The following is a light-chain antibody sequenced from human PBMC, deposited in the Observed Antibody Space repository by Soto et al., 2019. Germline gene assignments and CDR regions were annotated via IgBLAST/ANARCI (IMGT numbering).Light chain of an antibody. Sequence: DIQMTQSPSSLSASVEDRVIITCRASQSISNHLNWYQQKPGKAPKLLIFAASSLQSGVPSRFSGSRSGPDFTLTISSLQPDDFATYFCQQYHSLSPEGLTFGGGTTVEL. CDR3: QQYHSLSPEGLT. CDR2: AAS. V-gene: IGKV1-39*01. CDR1: QSISNH. J-gene: IGKJ4*01.